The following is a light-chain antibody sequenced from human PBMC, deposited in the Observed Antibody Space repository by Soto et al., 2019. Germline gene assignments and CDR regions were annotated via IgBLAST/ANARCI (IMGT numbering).Light chain of an antibody. J-gene: IGLJ3*02. CDR1: SSDVGGYNY. CDR2: EVS. V-gene: IGLV2-14*01. CDR3: SAYTARSTLV. Sequence: QSALTQPASVSGSPGQSITISCTGTSSDVGGYNYVSWYQQHPGKAPKFLLYEVSNRPSGVSHRFSGSKSGNTASLTISGLQSEDEGDYYRSAYTARSTLVFGGGTKLTVL.